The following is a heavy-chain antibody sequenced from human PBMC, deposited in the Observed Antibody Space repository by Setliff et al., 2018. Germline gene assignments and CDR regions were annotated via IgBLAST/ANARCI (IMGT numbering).Heavy chain of an antibody. CDR1: GYTFTNYA. D-gene: IGHD3-9*01. J-gene: IGHJ6*02. CDR3: ARGQDDIWYLGLYYYGMDV. CDR2: INTNTGNP. Sequence: SVKVSCKASGYTFTNYALNWVRQAPGQGLEWMGWINTNTGNPTYAQAFTGRFVFSLDTSVSTAYLQISSLKAEDTAVYYCARGQDDIWYLGLYYYGMDVWGQGTTVTVSS. V-gene: IGHV7-4-1*02.